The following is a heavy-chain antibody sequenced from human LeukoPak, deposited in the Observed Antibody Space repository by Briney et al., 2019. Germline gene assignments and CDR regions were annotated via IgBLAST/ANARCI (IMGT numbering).Heavy chain of an antibody. V-gene: IGHV3-7*01. CDR2: IKQDGSEK. CDR1: GFTFSSYW. CDR3: ARDRYSNYRIPFDY. J-gene: IGHJ4*02. D-gene: IGHD4-11*01. Sequence: GGSLRLSCAASGFTFSSYWMSWARQAPGKGLEWVANIKQDGSEKYYVDTVKGRFTISRDNAKNSLYLQMNSLRAEDTAVYYCARDRYSNYRIPFDYWGQGTLVTVSS.